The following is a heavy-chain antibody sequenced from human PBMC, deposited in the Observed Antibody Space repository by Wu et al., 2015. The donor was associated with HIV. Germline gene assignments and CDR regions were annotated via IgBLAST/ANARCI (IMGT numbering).Heavy chain of an antibody. Sequence: QVQLVQSGAEVKKPGASVKVSCKASGYTFTSYDINWVRQATGQGLEWMGWMNPNSGNTGYAQKFQGRVTMTRNTSISTAYMELSSLRSEDTAVYYCARGNRVNTYYYDSSGYYDTGNDYWGQGTLVTVSS. D-gene: IGHD3-22*01. CDR2: MNPNSGNT. V-gene: IGHV1-8*01. J-gene: IGHJ4*02. CDR3: ARGNRVNTYYYDSSGYYDTGNDY. CDR1: GYTFTSYD.